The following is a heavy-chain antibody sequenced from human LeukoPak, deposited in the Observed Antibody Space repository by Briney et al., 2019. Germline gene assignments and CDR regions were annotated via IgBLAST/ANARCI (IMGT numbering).Heavy chain of an antibody. CDR2: IYYSGST. Sequence: PSETLSLTCTVSGDSISSSNSYWGWIRQPPGKGLEWIGYIYYSGSTNYNPSLKSRVTISLGTSKNQFSLKLSSVTAADTAMYYCARVSRGNSVGGDYWGQGTLVTVSS. D-gene: IGHD4-23*01. V-gene: IGHV4-61*05. J-gene: IGHJ4*02. CDR1: GDSISSSNSY. CDR3: ARVSRGNSVGGDY.